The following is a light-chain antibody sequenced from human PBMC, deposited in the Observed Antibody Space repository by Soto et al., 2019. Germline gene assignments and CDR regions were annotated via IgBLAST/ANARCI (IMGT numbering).Light chain of an antibody. J-gene: IGKJ1*01. V-gene: IGKV3-20*01. Sequence: ETVLTQSPGTLSLSPGERATLFCRASQSVTNNYLAWYQQKPGQAPRLLIYDASTRATGIPDKFSGSGSGTDFTLTISNLEPDDLAVSYCQQHGRSPPSWTFGHGTKVEI. CDR1: QSVTNNY. CDR2: DAS. CDR3: QQHGRSPPSWT.